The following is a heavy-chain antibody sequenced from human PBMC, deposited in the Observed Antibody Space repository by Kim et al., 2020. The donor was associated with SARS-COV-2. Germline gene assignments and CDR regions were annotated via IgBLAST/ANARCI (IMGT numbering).Heavy chain of an antibody. J-gene: IGHJ4*02. Sequence: GESLKISCKNSGYGFINYWIGWVRQMPGKGLEWMGIIYPSDSETRYSPSFQGRVTIPVEKSNSTVHLEWSSLKASDTAMYYCARRPKYGDYEPSFDYRGQ. CDR2: IYPSDSET. V-gene: IGHV5-51*01. CDR3: ARRPKYGDYEPSFDY. D-gene: IGHD5-12*01. CDR1: GYGFINYW.